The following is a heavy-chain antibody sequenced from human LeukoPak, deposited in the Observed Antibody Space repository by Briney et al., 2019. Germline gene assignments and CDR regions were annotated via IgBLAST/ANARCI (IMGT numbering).Heavy chain of an antibody. V-gene: IGHV3-48*04. CDR1: GFTFSSYS. CDR2: ISGSSSTI. J-gene: IGHJ3*02. CDR3: ARDDANYYDSSIGAFDI. Sequence: PGGSLRLSCAASGFTFSSYSMNWVRQAPGKGLEWVSYISGSSSTIYYADSVKGRFTISRDNAKNSLYLQMNSLRAEDTAVYYCARDDANYYDSSIGAFDIWGQGTMVTVSS. D-gene: IGHD3-22*01.